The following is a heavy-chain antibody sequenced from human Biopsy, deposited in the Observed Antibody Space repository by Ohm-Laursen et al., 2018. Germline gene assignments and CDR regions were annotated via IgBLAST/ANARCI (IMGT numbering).Heavy chain of an antibody. D-gene: IGHD1-14*01. CDR1: GGSLSSYS. J-gene: IGHJ5*02. Sequence: GTLSLTCTVSGGSLSSYSWSWIRRPAGKGLEWIGQIYTSGITNYNPSLKSRVTMSVDTSKNKFSLRVSSVTAADTAVYYCARDRDRRGWFDPWGQGTLVTVSP. CDR2: IYTSGIT. CDR3: ARDRDRRGWFDP. V-gene: IGHV4-4*07.